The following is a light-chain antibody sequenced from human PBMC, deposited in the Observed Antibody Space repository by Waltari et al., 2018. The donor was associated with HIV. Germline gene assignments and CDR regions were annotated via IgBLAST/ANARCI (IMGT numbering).Light chain of an antibody. CDR1: ALPKKY. V-gene: IGLV3-25*03. Sequence: SYELTQPPSVSGSPGQTARITCSGDALPKKYAYWSQQKPGQAPVLVRYKDNERPSGIPERFSGSSSGTTVTLTISGVQAEDEADYYCQSADSTTTDSWVFGGGTKLTVL. CDR2: KDN. CDR3: QSADSTTTDSWV. J-gene: IGLJ3*02.